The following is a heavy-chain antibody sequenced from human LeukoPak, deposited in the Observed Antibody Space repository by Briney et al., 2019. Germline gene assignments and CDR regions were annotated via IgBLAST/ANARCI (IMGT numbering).Heavy chain of an antibody. V-gene: IGHV1-69*04. Sequence: ASVKVSCKASGGTFSSYAISWVRQAPGHGLEWMGRIIAIHGIIHYAKKFHGRVTISADTSTSTAYMDLRSLRSEDTAVYYCARGRAHYYDFWSGYYPDAFDIWGQGTMVTVSS. CDR3: ARGRAHYYDFWSGYYPDAFDI. J-gene: IGHJ3*02. CDR1: GGTFSSYA. D-gene: IGHD3-3*01. CDR2: IIAIHGII.